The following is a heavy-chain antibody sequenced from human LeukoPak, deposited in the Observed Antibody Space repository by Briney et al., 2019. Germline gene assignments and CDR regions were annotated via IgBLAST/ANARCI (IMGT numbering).Heavy chain of an antibody. Sequence: ASVKVSCKASGGTFSSYAISWVRRAPGQGLEWMGGIIPIFGTANYAQKFQGRVTITADESTSTAYMELSSLRSEDTAVYYCARGGYSYGTFDYWGQGTLVTVSS. V-gene: IGHV1-69*13. J-gene: IGHJ4*02. D-gene: IGHD5-18*01. CDR3: ARGGYSYGTFDY. CDR2: IIPIFGTA. CDR1: GGTFSSYA.